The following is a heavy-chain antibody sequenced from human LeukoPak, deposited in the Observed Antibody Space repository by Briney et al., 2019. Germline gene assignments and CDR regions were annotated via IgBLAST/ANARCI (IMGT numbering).Heavy chain of an antibody. CDR1: GFTFSSYG. D-gene: IGHD4-17*01. CDR2: ISYDGSNK. CDR3: AKPFYGDYVGS. V-gene: IGHV3-30*18. J-gene: IGHJ4*02. Sequence: GGSLRLSCAASGFTFSSYGMHWVREAPGKGLEWVAVISYDGSNKYYADSVKGRFTISRDNSKNTLYLQVSSLRAEDTAVYYCAKPFYGDYVGSWGQGTLVTVSS.